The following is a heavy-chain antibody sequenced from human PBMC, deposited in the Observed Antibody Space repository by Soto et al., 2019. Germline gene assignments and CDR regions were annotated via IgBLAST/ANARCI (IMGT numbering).Heavy chain of an antibody. CDR2: IWYDRSNK. V-gene: IGHV3-33*01. CDR1: GFTFSSYG. J-gene: IGHJ4*02. CDR3: ARVGPVEMNTRSGYLVY. D-gene: IGHD3-10*01. Sequence: GGSLRPSCAASGFTFSSYGMHWVRQAPGKGLEWVAVIWYDRSNKYYADSVKGRFTISRDNSKNPLYLQMNSLRAEDTAVYYCARVGPVEMNTRSGYLVYWGQGTLVTVSS.